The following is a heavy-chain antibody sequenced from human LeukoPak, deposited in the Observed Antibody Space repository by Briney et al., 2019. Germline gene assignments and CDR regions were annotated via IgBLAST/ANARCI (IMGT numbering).Heavy chain of an antibody. V-gene: IGHV1-18*01. Sequence: ASVKVSCKPSGDSYLNYGISWVRQAPGQGLEWMGWISPYNYNTNYAQNFQGRVTITTDTSTNTAYMDLGSLRSDDTAVYYCARDPLGLGIDYWGQGTLVTVSS. D-gene: IGHD3-16*01. CDR3: ARDPLGLGIDY. CDR1: GDSYLNYG. J-gene: IGHJ4*02. CDR2: ISPYNYNT.